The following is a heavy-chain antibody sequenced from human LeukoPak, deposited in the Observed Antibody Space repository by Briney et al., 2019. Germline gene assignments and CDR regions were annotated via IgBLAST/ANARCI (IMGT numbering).Heavy chain of an antibody. V-gene: IGHV3-7*01. Sequence: RGSLRLSFGAPGFTFSSYASSSVRQAPGKGLERDATTKTDGSAEYYADSVRGRFTPCRDNANNLLYLQMNRLRAEDTAVYYCAREGGLNTNFDSWGQGTLVTVSS. D-gene: IGHD5-12*01. CDR3: AREGGLNTNFDS. CDR2: TKTDGSAE. J-gene: IGHJ4*02. CDR1: GFTFSSYA.